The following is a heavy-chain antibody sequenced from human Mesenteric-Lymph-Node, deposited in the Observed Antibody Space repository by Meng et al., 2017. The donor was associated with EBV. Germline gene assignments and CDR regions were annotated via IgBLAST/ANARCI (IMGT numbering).Heavy chain of an antibody. J-gene: IGHJ5*02. CDR1: GESVNSGDYS. CDR2: IYRGATA. Sequence: LQQSGPGVEKPSSTLSSICNVSGESVNSGDYSSSCIRRSPGMRLDWIAYIYRGATANYNPSLKGRASISVDTSKNQFSLTLTSVTAADMAGYYCVGEKGGFIAPFDPWGQGTLVTVSS. D-gene: IGHD3-16*01. CDR3: VGEKGGFIAPFDP. V-gene: IGHV4-61*08.